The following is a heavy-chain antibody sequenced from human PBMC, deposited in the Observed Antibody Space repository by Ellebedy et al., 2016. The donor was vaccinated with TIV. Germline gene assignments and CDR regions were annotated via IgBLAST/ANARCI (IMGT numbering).Heavy chain of an antibody. J-gene: IGHJ4*02. D-gene: IGHD3-22*01. Sequence: GESLKIPCAASGFTFRSYNMNWDRHAPGTGLECVSSISSSSTYISDADSVKGRFTISRDNVKNSLYLQMNGLRADDTATYYCARELTMIGWGQGTLVTVSS. CDR3: ARELTMIG. V-gene: IGHV3-21*01. CDR1: GFTFRSYN. CDR2: ISSSSTYI.